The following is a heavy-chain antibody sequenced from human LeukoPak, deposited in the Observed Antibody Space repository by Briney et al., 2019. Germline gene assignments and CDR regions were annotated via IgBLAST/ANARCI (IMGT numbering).Heavy chain of an antibody. V-gene: IGHV3-23*01. CDR3: AKDKVVVTPTGIFDY. J-gene: IGHJ4*02. Sequence: PGGSLRLSCAASGFTFSNFAMNWVRQAPGKGLEWVSTISDSGDTTYYADSVKGRFTISRDNSKNTLYLQMNSLRAEDTATYYCAKDKVVVTPTGIFDYWGQGTLVTVSS. D-gene: IGHD2-2*01. CDR1: GFTFSNFA. CDR2: ISDSGDTT.